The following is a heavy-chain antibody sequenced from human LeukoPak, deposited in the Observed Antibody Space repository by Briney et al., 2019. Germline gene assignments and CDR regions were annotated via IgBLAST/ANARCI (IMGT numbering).Heavy chain of an antibody. CDR3: ARDGRGYYDILTGYYAYDY. CDR1: GYTFTSYG. J-gene: IGHJ4*02. V-gene: IGHV1-18*04. CDR2: ISAYNGNT. D-gene: IGHD3-9*01. Sequence: ASVTVSCKASGYTFTSYGSSWVRQAPGQGLEWMGWISAYNGNTNDAQKLQGRVTMATDTSTSTAYMELRSLRSDDTAVYYCARDGRGYYDILTGYYAYDYWGQGTLVTVSS.